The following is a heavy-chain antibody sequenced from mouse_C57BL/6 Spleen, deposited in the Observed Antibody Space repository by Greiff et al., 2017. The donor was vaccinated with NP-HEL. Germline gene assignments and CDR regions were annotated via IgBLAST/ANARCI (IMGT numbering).Heavy chain of an antibody. CDR3: ARQGRDYDGVAY. Sequence: EVKLMESGGGLVKPGGSLKLSCAASGFTFSSYTMSWVRQTPEKRLEWVATISGGGGNTYYPDSVKGRFTISRDNAKNTLYLQMSSLRSEDTALYYCARQGRDYDGVAYWGQGTLVTVSA. CDR1: GFTFSSYT. D-gene: IGHD2-4*01. J-gene: IGHJ3*01. CDR2: ISGGGGNT. V-gene: IGHV5-9*01.